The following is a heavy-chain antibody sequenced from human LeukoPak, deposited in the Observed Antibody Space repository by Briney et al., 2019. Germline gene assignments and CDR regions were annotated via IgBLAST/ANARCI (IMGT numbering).Heavy chain of an antibody. D-gene: IGHD3-16*01. Sequence: GGSLRLSCAASGFTLSGYAMSWVRHAPGKGLEWVSAISGSGGSTYYADSVKGRFTISRDNSKNTLYLQMNSLRAEDTAVYYCATGYSCYVSSGIFDHWGQGTLVTVSS. CDR3: ATGYSCYVSSGIFDH. J-gene: IGHJ4*02. CDR1: GFTLSGYA. CDR2: ISGSGGST. V-gene: IGHV3-23*01.